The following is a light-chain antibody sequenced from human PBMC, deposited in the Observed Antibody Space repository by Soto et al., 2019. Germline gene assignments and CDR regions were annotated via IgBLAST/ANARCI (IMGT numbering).Light chain of an antibody. CDR1: QSVSSSY. CDR2: GAS. CDR3: QQYGSSPRT. J-gene: IGKJ1*01. Sequence: EIVLTQSPGTLSLSPGERATLSRRASQSVSSSYLAWYQHKPGQAPRLLIYGASSRATGIPDRFSGSGSGTDFTLTISRLEPEDCAVYYCQQYGSSPRTFGQGTKVEIK. V-gene: IGKV3-20*01.